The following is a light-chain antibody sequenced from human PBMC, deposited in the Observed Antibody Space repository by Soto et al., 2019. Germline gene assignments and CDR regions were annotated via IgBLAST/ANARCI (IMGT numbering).Light chain of an antibody. CDR3: CSYAGSLYG. V-gene: IGLV2-11*01. J-gene: IGLJ1*01. Sequence: QSPLTQPRSVSGSPGKSVTISCTGTSSDVGGYNYVSWYQQHPGKATKLMIYDVSKRPSGVPDRFSVSKSGNTASLTISGLQAEYEADYYCCSYAGSLYGFGTGTKLTVL. CDR1: SSDVGGYNY. CDR2: DVS.